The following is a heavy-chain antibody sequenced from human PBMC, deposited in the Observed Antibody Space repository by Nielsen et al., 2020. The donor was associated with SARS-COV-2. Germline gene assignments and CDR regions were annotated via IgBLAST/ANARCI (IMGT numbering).Heavy chain of an antibody. CDR1: GGSFSGYY. D-gene: IGHD3-10*01. Sequence: ESLKISYAVYGGSFSGYYWSWIRQPPGKGLEWIGEINHSGSTNYNPSLKSRVTISVDTSKNQFSLKLSSVTAADTAVYYCARGWGVYGSGFGWFDPWGQGTLVTVSS. J-gene: IGHJ5*02. V-gene: IGHV4-34*01. CDR2: INHSGST. CDR3: ARGWGVYGSGFGWFDP.